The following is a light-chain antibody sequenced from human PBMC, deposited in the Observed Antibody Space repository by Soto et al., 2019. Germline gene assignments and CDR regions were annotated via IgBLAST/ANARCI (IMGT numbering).Light chain of an antibody. J-gene: IGKJ4*01. CDR3: QQYANWPLT. Sequence: EIVMTQSPAALAVSPVEGATLSCRASQGIGSTLAWYQQKPGQTPRPLIYDASTRAAGVPARFSGSGSGTDFTLTINSLQSEDFAIYYCQQYANWPLTFGGGTKVESK. CDR2: DAS. V-gene: IGKV3-15*01. CDR1: QGIGST.